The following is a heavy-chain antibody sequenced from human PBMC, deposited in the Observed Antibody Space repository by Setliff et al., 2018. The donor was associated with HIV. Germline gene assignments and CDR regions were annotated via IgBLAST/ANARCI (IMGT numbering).Heavy chain of an antibody. J-gene: IGHJ3*02. CDR3: ARGGTVLPPGAFDI. CDR2: FHYSGST. CDR1: GGSISSSNYY. V-gene: IGHV4-39*07. D-gene: IGHD2-15*01. Sequence: SETLSLTCNVSGGSISSSNYYWAWIRQPPGKGLEWIGSFHYSGSTNYNPSLKSRVTISVDTSKNQFSLKLSSVTAADTAVYYCARGGTVLPPGAFDIWGQGTMVTVSS.